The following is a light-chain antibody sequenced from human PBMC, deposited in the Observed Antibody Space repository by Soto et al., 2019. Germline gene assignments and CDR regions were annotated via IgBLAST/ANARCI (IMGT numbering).Light chain of an antibody. Sequence: QSALTQPPSASGSPGQSVTISCTGTSSDVGGYNYVSWYQQHPGKAPKLMIYEVSKRPSGVPDRFSGSKSGNTASLTVSALQAEDEADYYYSSFAGSGYCLFGGGTKLTVL. CDR2: EVS. CDR3: SSFAGSGYCL. CDR1: SSDVGGYNY. V-gene: IGLV2-8*01. J-gene: IGLJ2*01.